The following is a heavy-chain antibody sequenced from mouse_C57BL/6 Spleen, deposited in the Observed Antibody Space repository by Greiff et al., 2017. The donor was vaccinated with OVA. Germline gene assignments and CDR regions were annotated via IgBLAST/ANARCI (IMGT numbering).Heavy chain of an antibody. CDR1: GYTFTSYW. CDR3: ASGYDRYYFDY. Sequence: VQLQQPGAELVKPGASVKLSCKASGYTFTSYWMQWVKQRPGQGLEWIGEIDPSDSYTNYNQKFKGKATLTVDTSSSTAYMQLSSLTSEDSAVYYCASGYDRYYFDYWGQGTTLTVSS. V-gene: IGHV1-50*01. CDR2: IDPSDSYT. J-gene: IGHJ2*01. D-gene: IGHD2-10*02.